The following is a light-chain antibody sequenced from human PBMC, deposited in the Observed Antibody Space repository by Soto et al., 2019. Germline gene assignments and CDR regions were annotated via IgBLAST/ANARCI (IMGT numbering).Light chain of an antibody. V-gene: IGKV1-39*01. CDR2: TTS. CDR3: QKYNSAPLT. CDR1: QSIDIY. J-gene: IGKJ4*01. Sequence: DMQMTQSPSSLSASVGDRVTITCRASQSIDIYLNWYQQKPGTAPKLLIYTTSSLQSGVPSRFSGSGSGTDFTLTISSLQPEDFAAYYCQKYNSAPLTFGGGTKVDIK.